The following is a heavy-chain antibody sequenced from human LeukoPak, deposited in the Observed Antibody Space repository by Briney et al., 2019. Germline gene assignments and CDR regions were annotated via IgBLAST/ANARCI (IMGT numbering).Heavy chain of an antibody. Sequence: GGSLRLSCAASGFTFTNYFMSWVRQAPGKGLEWVASIKHDGSEKYYVDSVRGRFTISRDNTMNSLYLQMSSLRAEDTAVYYCATDRGWRTSGYYLYYFEYWGQGTLVTFSS. V-gene: IGHV3-7*01. D-gene: IGHD3-3*01. CDR3: ATDRGWRTSGYYLYYFEY. CDR2: IKHDGSEK. CDR1: GFTFTNYF. J-gene: IGHJ4*02.